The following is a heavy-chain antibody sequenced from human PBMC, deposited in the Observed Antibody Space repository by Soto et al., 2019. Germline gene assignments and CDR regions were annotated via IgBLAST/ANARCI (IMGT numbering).Heavy chain of an antibody. D-gene: IGHD3-3*01. CDR3: ARDSNRPITTIFGVDQYYGMDV. V-gene: IGHV4-30-2*01. J-gene: IGHJ6*02. CDR2: IYQSGST. CDR1: GAPITSGAYS. Sequence: SETLSLTCTVSGAPITSGAYSWSWIRQPPGKGLEWIGFIYQSGSTHYNPSLKSRVTISVDRSKNHFSLQLTSVTAADTAVYYCARDSNRPITTIFGVDQYYGMDVWGQGTTVTVSS.